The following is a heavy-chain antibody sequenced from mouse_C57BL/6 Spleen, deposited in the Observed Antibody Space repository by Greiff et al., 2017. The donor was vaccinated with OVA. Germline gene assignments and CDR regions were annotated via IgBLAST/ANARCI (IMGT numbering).Heavy chain of an antibody. D-gene: IGHD1-1*01. Sequence: DVHLVESGEGLVKPGGSLKLSCAASGFTFSSYAMSWVRQTPEKRLEWVAYISSGGDYIYYADTVKGRFTISRDNARNTLYLQMSSLKSEDTAMYYCTSNYGSLYAMDYWGQGTSVTVSS. CDR2: ISSGGDYI. J-gene: IGHJ4*01. CDR3: TSNYGSLYAMDY. V-gene: IGHV5-9-1*02. CDR1: GFTFSSYA.